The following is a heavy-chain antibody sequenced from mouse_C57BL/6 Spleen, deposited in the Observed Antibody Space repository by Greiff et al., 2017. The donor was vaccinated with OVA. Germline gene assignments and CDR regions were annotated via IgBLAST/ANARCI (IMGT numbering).Heavy chain of an antibody. V-gene: IGHV14-4*01. J-gene: IGHJ2*01. D-gene: IGHD1-1*01. CDR1: GFNIKDDY. CDR3: TTRYGSSYD. Sequence: VHVKQSGAELVRPGASVKLSCTASGFNIKDDYMHWVKQRPEQGLEWIGWIDPENGDTEYASKFQGKATITADTSSNTAYLQLSSLTSEDTAVYYCTTRYGSSYDWGQGTTLTVSS. CDR2: IDPENGDT.